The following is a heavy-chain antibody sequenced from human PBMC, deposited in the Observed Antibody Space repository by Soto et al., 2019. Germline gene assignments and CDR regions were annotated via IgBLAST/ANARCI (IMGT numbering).Heavy chain of an antibody. CDR1: GFTFSSYG. V-gene: IGHV3-33*01. CDR2: IWYDGSNK. J-gene: IGHJ4*02. D-gene: IGHD2-15*01. CDR3: ARDGGLYYFDY. Sequence: QVQLVESGGGVVQPGRSLRLSCAASGFTFSSYGMHWVRQAPGKGLEWVAVIWYDGSNKYYADSVKGRFTISRDNSKNTLYLQMNSLRAEDTAVYYCARDGGLYYFDYWGQRTLVTVSS.